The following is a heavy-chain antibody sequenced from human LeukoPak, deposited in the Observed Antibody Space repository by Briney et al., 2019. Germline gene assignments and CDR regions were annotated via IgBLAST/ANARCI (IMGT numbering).Heavy chain of an antibody. CDR2: IYHSGST. J-gene: IGHJ4*02. Sequence: PSETLSLTCTVSGYSISSGYYWGWIRQPPGKGLEWIGGIYHSGSTDYNPSLKSRVTISVDTSKNQFSLKLRSVTAADTAVYYCARDHEYSGYDYPYFDYWGQGTLVTVSS. CDR1: GYSISSGYY. V-gene: IGHV4-38-2*02. CDR3: ARDHEYSGYDYPYFDY. D-gene: IGHD5-12*01.